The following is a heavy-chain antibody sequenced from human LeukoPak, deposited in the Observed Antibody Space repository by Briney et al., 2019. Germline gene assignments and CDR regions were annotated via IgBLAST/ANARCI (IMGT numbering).Heavy chain of an antibody. J-gene: IGHJ5*02. CDR3: GRGYCSSTSCYLADNWFDP. V-gene: IGHV5-51*01. D-gene: IGHD2-2*01. Sequence: GESLKISCKGSGYSFTSYLIGWVGQLPGKGLAWMGIIYPGYSETRYSPSFQDQVTISTDKSISPAYLQWSSLRASDTAMYYCGRGYCSSTSCYLADNWFDPWGQGTPVTVSS. CDR2: IYPGYSET. CDR1: GYSFTSYL.